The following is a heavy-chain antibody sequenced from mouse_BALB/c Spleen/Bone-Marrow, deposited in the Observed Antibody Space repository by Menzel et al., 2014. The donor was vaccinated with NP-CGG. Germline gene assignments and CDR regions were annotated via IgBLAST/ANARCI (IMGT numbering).Heavy chain of an antibody. D-gene: IGHD2-4*01. V-gene: IGHV14-3*02. CDR2: IDPANGNT. CDR3: ARGYYDYDLDY. J-gene: IGHJ2*01. Sequence: VQLKHSGAELVKPGASVKLSCTASGFNIKDTYMHWVKQRPEQGLEWIGRIDPANGNTKYDPKFQGKATITADTSSNTAYLQLSSLTSEDTAVYYCARGYYDYDLDYWGQGTTLTVSS. CDR1: GFNIKDTY.